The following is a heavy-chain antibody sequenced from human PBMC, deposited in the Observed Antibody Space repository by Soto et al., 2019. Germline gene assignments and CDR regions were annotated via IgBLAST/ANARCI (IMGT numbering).Heavy chain of an antibody. D-gene: IGHD6-6*01. CDR1: GFTVSSNY. Sequence: GGSLRLSCAASGFTVSSNYMSWVRQAPGKGLEWVSVIYSGGSTYYADSVKGRFTISRHNSKNTLYLQMNSLRAEETAVYYCARVDSSSNPLGAFDIWGQGTMVTVSS. J-gene: IGHJ3*02. CDR3: ARVDSSSNPLGAFDI. V-gene: IGHV3-53*04. CDR2: IYSGGST.